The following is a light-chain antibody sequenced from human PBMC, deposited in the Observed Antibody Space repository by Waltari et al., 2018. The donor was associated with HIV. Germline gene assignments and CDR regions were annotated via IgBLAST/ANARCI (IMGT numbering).Light chain of an antibody. CDR3: SSYAGSGNLLL. V-gene: IGLV2-8*01. J-gene: IGLJ6*01. CDR2: EVN. Sequence: QSVLTQPPAASGSPGQSVTISCTGTSNDIGPYNYVSWYQQHPDKAPRLLIYEVNTGPAGVPGRFSGSKSGNTASLTVSGLQAEDEADYYCSSYAGSGNLLLFGGGTKVTVL. CDR1: SNDIGPYNY.